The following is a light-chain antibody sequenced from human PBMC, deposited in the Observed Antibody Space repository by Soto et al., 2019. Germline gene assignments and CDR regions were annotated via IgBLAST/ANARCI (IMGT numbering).Light chain of an antibody. CDR2: MVS. J-gene: IGKJ1*01. CDR3: MQGTHWPWT. V-gene: IGKV2-30*01. CDR1: QSLVYSDGNTY. Sequence: DVVMTQSPLSLPVTLGQPASISCRSSQSLVYSDGNTYLSWFQQRPGQSPRRLIYMVSNRDSGVPDRFGGSGSGTDFALKISRVEAEDVGIYYCMQGTHWPWTFGQGTKVDIK.